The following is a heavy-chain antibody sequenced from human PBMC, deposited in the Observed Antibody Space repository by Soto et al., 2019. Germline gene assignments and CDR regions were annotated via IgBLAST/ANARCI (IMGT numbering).Heavy chain of an antibody. V-gene: IGHV3-30*04. Sequence: QVQLVESGGGVVQPGRSLRLSCAASGFTFSSYAMHWVRQAPGKGLEWVAVISYDGRNKYYADSVKGRFTISRDNSKNTLYLQMTSLRAEDTAVYYCARTRAAGTYYYYGMDVWGQGTTVTVSS. CDR1: GFTFSSYA. CDR2: ISYDGRNK. J-gene: IGHJ6*02. CDR3: ARTRAAGTYYYYGMDV. D-gene: IGHD6-13*01.